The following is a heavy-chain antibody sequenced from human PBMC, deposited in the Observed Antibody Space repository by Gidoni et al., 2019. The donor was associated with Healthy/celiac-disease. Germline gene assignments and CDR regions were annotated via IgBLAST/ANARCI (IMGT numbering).Heavy chain of an antibody. CDR2: INHSGST. Sequence: QVQLQQWGAGLLKPSETLSLTCAVYGGSFGGYDWSWIRQPPGKGLEWIGEINHSGSTNYNPSLKSRVTISVDTSKNQFSLKLSSVTAADTAVYYCARIGRAGEFGVAFGGMDVWGQGTTVTVSS. D-gene: IGHD3-3*01. CDR3: ARIGRAGEFGVAFGGMDV. V-gene: IGHV4-34*01. CDR1: GGSFGGYD. J-gene: IGHJ6*02.